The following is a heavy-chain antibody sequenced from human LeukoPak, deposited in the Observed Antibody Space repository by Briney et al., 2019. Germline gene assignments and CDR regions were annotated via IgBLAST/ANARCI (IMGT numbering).Heavy chain of an antibody. CDR1: GFTFSSYE. J-gene: IGHJ4*02. CDR2: ISSGGSAI. D-gene: IGHD6-6*01. CDR3: ARNDYSSSSYFY. V-gene: IGHV3-48*03. Sequence: GGSLRLSCGASGFTFSSYEMNWVRQAPGKGLEWASYISSGGSAIYYADSVKGRFTISRDNAKNSLYLQMNSLRAEDTAVYYCARNDYSSSSYFYWGQGTLVTVSS.